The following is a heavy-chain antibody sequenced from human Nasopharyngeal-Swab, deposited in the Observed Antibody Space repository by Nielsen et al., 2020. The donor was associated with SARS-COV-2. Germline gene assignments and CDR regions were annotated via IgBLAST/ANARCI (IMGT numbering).Heavy chain of an antibody. J-gene: IGHJ4*02. CDR1: GFTFSSYA. CDR2: ISYDGSNK. CDR3: ASLLTAMANDY. D-gene: IGHD5-18*01. V-gene: IGHV3-30-3*01. Sequence: GESLKISCAASGFTFSSYAMHWVRQAPGKGLEWVAVISYDGSNKYYADSVKGRFTISRDNSNNTLYLQMNSLRAEDTAVYYCASLLTAMANDYWGQGTLVTVSS.